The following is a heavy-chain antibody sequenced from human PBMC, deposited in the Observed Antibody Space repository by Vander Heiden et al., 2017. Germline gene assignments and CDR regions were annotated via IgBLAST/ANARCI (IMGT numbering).Heavy chain of an antibody. CDR3: ARDSGGGMDV. CDR2: SSISGSAI. CDR1: GFSFTSYS. V-gene: IGHV3-48*02. Sequence: ELVESGAGLAQSGGSLRLSSVASGFSFTSYSMNWVRQAPGKGLEWVSYSSISGSAIHYADSVKGRFTISRDNAKNSLFLHMDSLRDEDTAVYYCARDSGGGMDVWGRGTTVTVSS. J-gene: IGHJ6*02. D-gene: IGHD3-10*01.